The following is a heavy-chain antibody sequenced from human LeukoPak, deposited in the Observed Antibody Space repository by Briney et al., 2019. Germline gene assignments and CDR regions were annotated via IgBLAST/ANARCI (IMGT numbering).Heavy chain of an antibody. J-gene: IGHJ4*02. D-gene: IGHD5-12*01. CDR1: GLTFTTSE. Sequence: GGSLRLSCAASGLTFTTSEMNWVRQAPGKGPEWVSYISGGGTTKYYTDSVRGRFTISRDNSKKTVYLQMNSLRAEDTAVYYCVRDPYEAYWGQGTLVTVSS. V-gene: IGHV3-48*03. CDR2: ISGGGTTK. CDR3: VRDPYEAY.